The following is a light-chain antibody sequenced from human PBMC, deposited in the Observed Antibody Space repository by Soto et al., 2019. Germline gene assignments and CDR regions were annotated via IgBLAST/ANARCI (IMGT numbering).Light chain of an antibody. CDR2: RTS. V-gene: IGKV3-15*01. CDR1: QNVDGD. CDR3: QEYNGRSS. J-gene: IGKJ1*01. Sequence: EGVTTQSPATLSVSPGERATLSCRASQNVDGDLAWYQQKPGQAPRLLIYRTSTRAHGTPVRFSGSGSGTEFTLTISSLQSEDFAVYYCQEYNGRSSFGQGTKVEIK.